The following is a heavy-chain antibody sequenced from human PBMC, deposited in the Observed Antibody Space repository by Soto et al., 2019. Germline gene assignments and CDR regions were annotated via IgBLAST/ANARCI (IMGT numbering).Heavy chain of an antibody. D-gene: IGHD5-12*01. CDR1: GFTFSTYS. J-gene: IGHJ3*02. Sequence: EVQLVESGGGLVKPGGSLRLSCAASGFTFSTYSMNWVRQAPGKGLEWVSSISSSSSYIYYADSVKGRFTISRDNAKNSLYLQMNSLRAEDTAVYCCARAQGSGYPGDGAFDIWGQGTMVTVSS. CDR2: ISSSSSYI. CDR3: ARAQGSGYPGDGAFDI. V-gene: IGHV3-21*01.